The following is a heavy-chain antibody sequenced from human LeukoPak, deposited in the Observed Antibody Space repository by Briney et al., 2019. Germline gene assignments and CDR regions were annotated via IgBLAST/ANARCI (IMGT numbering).Heavy chain of an antibody. J-gene: IGHJ6*03. CDR3: ARRLFGGSTGVYFYYYIDV. D-gene: IGHD1-1*01. CDR1: GGSISSSSYY. CDR2: FYYSGST. Sequence: SETLSLTCTVSGGSISSSSYYWGWLRQPPGKGLEWIGSFYYSGSTYYNPSLKSRVTISVDTSKNQFSLKLSSVTAADTAVYFCARRLFGGSTGVYFYYYIDVWGKGTTVAVSS. V-gene: IGHV4-39*01.